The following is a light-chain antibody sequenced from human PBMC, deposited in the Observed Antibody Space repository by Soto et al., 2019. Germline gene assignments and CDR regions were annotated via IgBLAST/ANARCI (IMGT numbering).Light chain of an antibody. CDR2: GAS. CDR1: QTVSSK. J-gene: IGKJ4*01. CDR3: QQYNDWPPQLT. Sequence: EIVMTQSPATLSVSVGDRATLSCRASQTVSSKLAWYQQKPGQAPRLLIYGASTRATGIPARFTGSGSGTEFTLTISSLQSEDFAVYYCQQYNDWPPQLTFGGGTKVEFK. V-gene: IGKV3-15*01.